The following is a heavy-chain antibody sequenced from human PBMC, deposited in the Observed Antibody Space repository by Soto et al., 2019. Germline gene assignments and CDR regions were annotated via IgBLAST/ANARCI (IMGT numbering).Heavy chain of an antibody. D-gene: IGHD3-9*01. J-gene: IGHJ4*02. V-gene: IGHV4-59*08. CDR3: ARVQSSYYDRAFDY. CDR1: GGSISTYY. Sequence: PSETLSLTCTVSGGSISTYYWSWFRQSPGRRLEWIGYIYYTGNTDYNPSLKCRVTISVDTSKNQFSLRLSSVTAADTAVYYCARVQSSYYDRAFDYWGRGILVTVSS. CDR2: IYYTGNT.